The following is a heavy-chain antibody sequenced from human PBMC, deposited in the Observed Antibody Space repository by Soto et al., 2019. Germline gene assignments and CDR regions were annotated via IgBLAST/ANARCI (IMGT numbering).Heavy chain of an antibody. CDR3: ARMGSYFYGMDV. D-gene: IGHD2-15*01. CDR1: GGSISSGGYY. V-gene: IGHV4-31*03. Sequence: PSETLSLTCTVSGGSISSGGYYWCWIRQHPGKGLEWIGYIYYSGSTYYNPSLKSRVTISVDTSKSQFSLKLSSVTAADTAVYYCARMGSYFYGMDVWGQGTTVTVSS. J-gene: IGHJ6*02. CDR2: IYYSGST.